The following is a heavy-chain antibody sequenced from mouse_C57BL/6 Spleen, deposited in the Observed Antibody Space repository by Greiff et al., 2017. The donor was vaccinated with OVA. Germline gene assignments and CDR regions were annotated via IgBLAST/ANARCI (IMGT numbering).Heavy chain of an antibody. CDR2: INPSNGGT. CDR3: ARGELTGRYFDV. D-gene: IGHD4-1*01. Sequence: QVQLQQPGTELVKPGASVKLSCKASGYTFTSYWMHWVKQRPGQGLEWIGNINPSNGGTNYNEKFKSKATLTVDKSSSTAYMQLSSLTSVDSAVYYCARGELTGRYFDVWGTGTTVTVSS. J-gene: IGHJ1*03. V-gene: IGHV1-53*01. CDR1: GYTFTSYW.